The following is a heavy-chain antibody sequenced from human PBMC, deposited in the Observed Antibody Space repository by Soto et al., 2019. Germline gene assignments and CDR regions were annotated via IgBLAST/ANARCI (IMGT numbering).Heavy chain of an antibody. J-gene: IGHJ3*02. V-gene: IGHV2-5*02. CDR3: ARPLYYYDSSGYWGYAFDI. CDR2: IYWDDDK. CDR1: GFSLSTSGVG. D-gene: IGHD3-22*01. Sequence: QITLKESGPTLVKPTQTLTLTCTFSGFSLSTSGVGVGWIRQPPGKALEWLALIYWDDDKRYSPSLKSRLPITKDTANHQVVLRITNINPGDTATYYCARPLYYYDSSGYWGYAFDIWGQGTMVTVSS.